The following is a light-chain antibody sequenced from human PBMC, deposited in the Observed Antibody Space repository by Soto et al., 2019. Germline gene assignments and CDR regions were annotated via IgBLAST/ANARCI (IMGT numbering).Light chain of an antibody. CDR1: QSVSSN. CDR2: DAS. V-gene: IGKV3-11*01. Sequence: EIVLIQSPATLSLSRLGGATRAFRASQSVSSNLAWYQQNPGQAPRLLIFDASNRATGIPARFSGSGSGTDFILTISSLEPEDFAVYYCQQHSNWPLTFGGGTKVDIK. CDR3: QQHSNWPLT. J-gene: IGKJ4*01.